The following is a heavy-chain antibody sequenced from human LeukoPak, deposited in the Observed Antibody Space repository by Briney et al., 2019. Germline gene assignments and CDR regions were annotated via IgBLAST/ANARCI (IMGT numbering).Heavy chain of an antibody. V-gene: IGHV4-39*01. Sequence: SETLSLTCTVSGGSISSSSYYWGWIRQPPGKGLEWIGSIYYSGSTYHNPSLKSRVTISVDTSKNQFSLKLSSVTAADTAVYYCARVEYYYDSSGYYSFDYFDYWGQGTLVTVSS. J-gene: IGHJ4*02. CDR1: GGSISSSSYY. CDR2: IYYSGST. D-gene: IGHD3-22*01. CDR3: ARVEYYYDSSGYYSFDYFDY.